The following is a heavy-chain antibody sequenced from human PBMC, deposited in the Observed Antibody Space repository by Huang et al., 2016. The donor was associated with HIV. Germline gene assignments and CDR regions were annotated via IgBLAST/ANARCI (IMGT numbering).Heavy chain of an antibody. Sequence: QLQLQESGPGLVKPSETLSLTCTVSGGSIRSDNYYWGGNRQPPGQGLEWIGSIYYRWSTYYNPSLKRRVTITVDTSKNQFSLKMRSVTAADTAVYYCARLPGSISMIRGVITDPYWGQGTLVTVSS. CDR3: ARLPGSISMIRGVITDPY. V-gene: IGHV4-39*01. J-gene: IGHJ4*02. CDR1: GGSIRSDNYY. CDR2: IYYRWST. D-gene: IGHD3-10*01.